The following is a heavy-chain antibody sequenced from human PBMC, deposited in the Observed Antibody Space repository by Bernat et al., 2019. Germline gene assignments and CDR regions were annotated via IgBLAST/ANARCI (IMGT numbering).Heavy chain of an antibody. J-gene: IGHJ5*02. Sequence: QLQLQESGPGLVKPPETLSLTCTVSGGSISTTSHYWGWIRQPPGKGLEWIGSINYSGSTYYNPSLKSRVSMSVDTSKNQFSPWLISVTAADTAVYYCAGQYDFWSAYGWFDPWGQGTLVTVSS. V-gene: IGHV4-39*01. CDR2: INYSGST. CDR1: GGSISTTSHY. D-gene: IGHD3-3*01. CDR3: AGQYDFWSAYGWFDP.